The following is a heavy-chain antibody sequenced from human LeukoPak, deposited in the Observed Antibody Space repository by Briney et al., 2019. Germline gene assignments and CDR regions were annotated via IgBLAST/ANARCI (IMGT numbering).Heavy chain of an antibody. CDR2: ISSSSSYI. D-gene: IGHD3-3*01. V-gene: IGHV3-21*01. J-gene: IGHJ4*02. CDR1: EFTFSDYS. Sequence: PGGSLRLSCEASEFTFSDYSMNWVRQAPGKGLEWVSSISSSSSYIYYADSVKGRFTISRDNAKNSLYLRMNSLRAEDTAVYYCARGGGDFWSGYYTDWGQGTLVTVSS. CDR3: ARGGGDFWSGYYTD.